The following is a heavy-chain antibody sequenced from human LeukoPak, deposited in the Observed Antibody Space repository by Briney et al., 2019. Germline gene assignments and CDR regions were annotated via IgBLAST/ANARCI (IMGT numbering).Heavy chain of an antibody. Sequence: SETLSLTCTVSGGSISSGDYYWSWIRQPPGKGLEWIGRIYTSGSTDYNPSLKSRVTMSVDTSKNQFSLKLSSVTAADTAVYYCASSGQGNWFDPWGQGTLVTVSS. D-gene: IGHD5-12*01. J-gene: IGHJ5*02. CDR3: ASSGQGNWFDP. CDR1: GGSISSGDYY. V-gene: IGHV4-61*02. CDR2: IYTSGST.